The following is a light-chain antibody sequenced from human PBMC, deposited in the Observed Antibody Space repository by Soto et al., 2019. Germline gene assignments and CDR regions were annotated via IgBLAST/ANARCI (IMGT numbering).Light chain of an antibody. V-gene: IGLV2-11*01. CDR3: SSYRSGGTFV. J-gene: IGLJ1*01. CDR2: DVS. CDR1: SSDFGDYNY. Sequence: QSALTQPRSVSGSPGQSVTISCTGTSSDFGDYNYVSWYQQHPGKAPKVMIYDVSKRPSGVPDRFSGSKSGNTASLTISGLQAEDEADYYCSSYRSGGTFVFGSGTKLTVL.